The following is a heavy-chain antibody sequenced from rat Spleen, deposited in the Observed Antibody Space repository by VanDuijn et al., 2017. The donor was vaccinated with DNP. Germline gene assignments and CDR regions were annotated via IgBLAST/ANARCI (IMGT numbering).Heavy chain of an antibody. CDR3: ARWGTGNWDY. CDR2: ISYDGGST. V-gene: IGHV5-22*01. CDR1: GFTFSDYY. Sequence: EVQLVESGGGSVPPGGSLKVSCTASGFTFSDYYMAWVRQAPTKGLEWVAYISYDGGSTYYGDSVKGRFTISRDNAKSTLYLQMNSLRSEDMATYYCARWGTGNWDYWGQGVMVTVSS. J-gene: IGHJ2*01. D-gene: IGHD5-1*01.